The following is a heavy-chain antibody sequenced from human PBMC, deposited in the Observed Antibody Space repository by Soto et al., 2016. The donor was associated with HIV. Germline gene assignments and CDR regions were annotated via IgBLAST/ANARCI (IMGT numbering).Heavy chain of an antibody. CDR2: IWYDGGKK. CDR3: ARIEEVKGAFDI. CDR1: GFTFSRYG. Sequence: VQLVESGGGVVQPGKSLRLSCVASGFTFSRYGMHWVRQAPGKGLEWVALIWYDGGKKYYLDSVKGRFTISRDNSKNTLYLQINSLRVEDTAVYYCARIEEVKGAFDIWGQGTMVTVSS. J-gene: IGHJ3*02. V-gene: IGHV3-33*01.